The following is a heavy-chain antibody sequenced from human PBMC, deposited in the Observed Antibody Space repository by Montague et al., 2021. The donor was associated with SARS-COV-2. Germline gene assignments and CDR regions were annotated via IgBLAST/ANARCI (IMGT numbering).Heavy chain of an antibody. CDR2: IYYSGST. Sequence: SETLSLTCTVSGGSISSYYWSWIRQPPGKGLEWIGYIYYSGSTNYSPSLKSRVTISVDTSKNQFSLKLSSVTAAVTAVYYCARGPQEYRITMIVVDYWYFDLWGRGTLVTVSS. D-gene: IGHD3-22*01. CDR1: GGSISSYY. J-gene: IGHJ2*01. CDR3: ARGPQEYRITMIVVDYWYFDL. V-gene: IGHV4-59*01.